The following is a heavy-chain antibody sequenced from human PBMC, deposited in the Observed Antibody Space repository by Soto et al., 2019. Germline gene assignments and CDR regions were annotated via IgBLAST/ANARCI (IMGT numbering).Heavy chain of an antibody. CDR2: IIPIFGTA. D-gene: IGHD3-3*01. CDR1: GGTFSSYA. CDR3: ARDGYKWSGYTFRPSGMDV. Sequence: PSVKVSCKASGGTFSSYAISWVRQAPGQGLEWMGGIIPIFGTANYAQKFQGRVTITADESTSTAYMELSSLRSEDTAVYYCARDGYKWSGYTFRPSGMDVWGQGTKVTVSS. J-gene: IGHJ6*02. V-gene: IGHV1-69*13.